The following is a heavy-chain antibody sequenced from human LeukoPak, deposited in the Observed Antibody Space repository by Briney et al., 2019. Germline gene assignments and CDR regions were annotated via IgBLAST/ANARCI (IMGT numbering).Heavy chain of an antibody. J-gene: IGHJ6*03. CDR2: ISYRSSDI. V-gene: IGHV3-21*01. Sequence: GGSLRLSCTASGFSFGEYAMSWVRQAPGKGLEWVSSISYRSSDIEYADSVKGRFTISRDNAKQLLYLQMSSLRAEDTAVYYCARVYSSSWYSGYLYMDVWGKGTTVTVSS. D-gene: IGHD6-13*01. CDR3: ARVYSSSWYSGYLYMDV. CDR1: GFSFGEYA.